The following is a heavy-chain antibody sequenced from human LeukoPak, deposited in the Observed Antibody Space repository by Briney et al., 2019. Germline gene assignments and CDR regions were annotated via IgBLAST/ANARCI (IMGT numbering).Heavy chain of an antibody. CDR3: AREYNYYDSSGWDAFEI. CDR2: IYYSGST. D-gene: IGHD3-22*01. CDR1: GGSISTYY. V-gene: IGHV4-59*01. Sequence: KASETLSLICTVSGGSISTYYWNWIRQPPGKGLEWIGYIYYSGSTNYNPSLTGRVTISVDTSKNQFSLKLSSVTAADTAVYYCAREYNYYDSSGWDAFEIWGQGTMVTVSS. J-gene: IGHJ3*02.